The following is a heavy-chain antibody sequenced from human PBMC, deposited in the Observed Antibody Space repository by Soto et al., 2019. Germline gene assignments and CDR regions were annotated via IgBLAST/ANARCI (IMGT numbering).Heavy chain of an antibody. V-gene: IGHV3-30-3*01. D-gene: IGHD2-21*02. CDR1: GLTLRSDA. J-gene: IGHJ5*01. CDR2: ISVDGISK. CDR3: ASDPVTGAPDWFDL. Sequence: QVQLVESGGGVVQPGMSLRLSCAASGLTLRSDAMHWVRQAPGRGLEWVAVISVDGISKYYADSVKGRFTISRDNSKNTVVLQMNSLRGDDTAVYYCASDPVTGAPDWFDLWGQGTLVTVSS.